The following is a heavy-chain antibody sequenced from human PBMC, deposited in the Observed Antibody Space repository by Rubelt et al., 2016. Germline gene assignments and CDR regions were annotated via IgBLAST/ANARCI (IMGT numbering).Heavy chain of an antibody. CDR1: DASITYHF. Sequence: QLQLQESGPGLVKPSETLSLTCSVSDASITYHFWSWFRQPPGRGLEWIGGIYYSASNYYHPYLKSRFTIYVDTSKNQFSLKLSSVTAADTAVYYCARGQRGGIFYGWFDPWGQGTLVTVSS. D-gene: IGHD1-26*01. J-gene: IGHJ5*02. V-gene: IGHV4-59*05. CDR3: ARGQRGGIFYGWFDP. CDR2: IYYSASN.